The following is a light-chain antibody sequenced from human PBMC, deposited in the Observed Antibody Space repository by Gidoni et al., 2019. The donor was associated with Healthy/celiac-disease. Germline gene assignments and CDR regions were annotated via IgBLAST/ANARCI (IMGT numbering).Light chain of an antibody. CDR2: GNS. V-gene: IGLV1-40*01. Sequence: SVLTQPPSGSGAPGQRVAIFCNGSSSNIGAGYDVHWSQQLPVTAPKHLIYGNSNRRSGVPDRFSGSKSGTAASLAITGLHAEDEADYSCQSYDSSLSGSVVFGGGTKLTVL. CDR1: SSNIGAGYD. J-gene: IGLJ2*01. CDR3: QSYDSSLSGSVV.